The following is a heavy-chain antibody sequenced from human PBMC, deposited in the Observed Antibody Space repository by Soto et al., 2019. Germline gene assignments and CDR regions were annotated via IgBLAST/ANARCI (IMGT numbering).Heavy chain of an antibody. Sequence: EVQLVETGGGLIQPGGSLRLSCAASGFTVSSNYMSWVRQAPGKGLEWVSVIYSGGSTYYADSVRGRFTISRDNSKNTAYLQMKSLRAEDTAVYYCARDPPATRHGMDVWGQGTTVTVSS. CDR3: ARDPPATRHGMDV. J-gene: IGHJ6*02. V-gene: IGHV3-53*02. CDR1: GFTVSSNY. CDR2: IYSGGST.